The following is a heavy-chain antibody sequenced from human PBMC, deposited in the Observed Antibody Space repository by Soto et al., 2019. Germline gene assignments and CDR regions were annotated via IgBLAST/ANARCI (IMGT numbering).Heavy chain of an antibody. CDR3: ARASVVVITSAPYYFDY. Sequence: GASVKVSCKASGYTFTSYCISWVRQAPGQGLEWMGWISAYNGNTNYAQKLQGRVTMTTDTSTSTAYMELRSLRSDDTAVYYCARASVVVITSAPYYFDYWGQGTLVTVSS. CDR2: ISAYNGNT. CDR1: GYTFTSYC. D-gene: IGHD3-22*01. J-gene: IGHJ4*02. V-gene: IGHV1-18*04.